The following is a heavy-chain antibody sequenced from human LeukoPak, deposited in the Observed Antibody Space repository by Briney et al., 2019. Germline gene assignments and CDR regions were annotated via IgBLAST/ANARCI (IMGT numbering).Heavy chain of an antibody. Sequence: PSGTLSLTCAVSGGSVTSDNWWSWVRQPPGKGLEWIGEIYHSGSTNYNPSLKSRVTISVDKSKNQFSLKLSSVTAADTAVYYCAREYCSSTSCYYYPRPNFDYWGQGTLVTVSS. V-gene: IGHV4-4*02. CDR3: AREYCSSTSCYYYPRPNFDY. CDR1: GGSVTSDNW. J-gene: IGHJ4*02. CDR2: IYHSGST. D-gene: IGHD2-2*01.